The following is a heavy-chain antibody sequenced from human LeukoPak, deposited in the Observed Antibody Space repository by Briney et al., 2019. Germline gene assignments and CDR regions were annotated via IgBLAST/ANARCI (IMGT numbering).Heavy chain of an antibody. Sequence: KPSETLSLTCAVYGGSFSGYYWSWIRQPPGKGLEWIGEINHSGSTNYNPSLKSRVTISVDTSRNQFSLKLSSVTAADTAVYFCARYYCGSSKCPGVDFWGQGTLVTVSS. D-gene: IGHD2-2*01. CDR2: INHSGST. V-gene: IGHV4-34*01. J-gene: IGHJ4*02. CDR3: ARYYCGSSKCPGVDF. CDR1: GGSFSGYY.